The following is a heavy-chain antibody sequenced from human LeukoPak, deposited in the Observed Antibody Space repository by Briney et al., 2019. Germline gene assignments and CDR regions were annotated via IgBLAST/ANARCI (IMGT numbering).Heavy chain of an antibody. CDR3: ARRRYFDY. CDR2: INQSGST. J-gene: IGHJ4*02. CDR1: GGSFSGYY. Sequence: PSETLSLTCAVYGGSFSGYYWSWIPQPPGKGLEWIGEINQSGSTNYNPSLKSRVTISVDTSKNQFSLKLDSVTAADTAVYYCARRRYFDYWGQGTLVTASS. V-gene: IGHV4-34*01.